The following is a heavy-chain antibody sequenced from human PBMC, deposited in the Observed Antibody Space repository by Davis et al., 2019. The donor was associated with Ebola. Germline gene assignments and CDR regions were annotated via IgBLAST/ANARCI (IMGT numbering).Heavy chain of an antibody. CDR1: GYTSTSYD. V-gene: IGHV1-8*01. CDR2: MNPNSGNT. CDR3: AREAVYGGGPDY. Sequence: ASVKVSCKASGYTSTSYDINWVRQATGQGLEWMGWMNPNSGNTGYAQKFQGRVTMTRNTSISTAYMELSSLRSEDTAVYYCAREAVYGGGPDYWGQGTLVTVSS. J-gene: IGHJ4*02. D-gene: IGHD4-23*01.